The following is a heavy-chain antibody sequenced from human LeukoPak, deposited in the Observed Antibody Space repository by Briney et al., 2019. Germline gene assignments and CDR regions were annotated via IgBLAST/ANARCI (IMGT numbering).Heavy chain of an antibody. J-gene: IGHJ4*02. Sequence: SETLSLTCAVYGGSFSGYYWSWIRQPPGKGLEWIGEINHSGSTNYNPSLKSRVTISVDTSKNQFSLKLSSVTAADTAVYYCARGRPGIARRYLDYWGQGTLVTVSS. CDR3: ARGRPGIARRYLDY. CDR1: GGSFSGYY. V-gene: IGHV4-34*01. CDR2: INHSGST. D-gene: IGHD2-15*01.